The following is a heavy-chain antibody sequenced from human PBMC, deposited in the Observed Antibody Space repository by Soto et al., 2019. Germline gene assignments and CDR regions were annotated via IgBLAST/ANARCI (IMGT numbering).Heavy chain of an antibody. V-gene: IGHV1-18*01. D-gene: IGHD3-22*01. Sequence: QVQLVQSGAEVKKPGASVKVSCKASGYTFTSYGISWVRQAPGQGLEWMGWISAYNGNTNYAQKLQGRVTMTTDTSTSTAYMELRSLRSDDTAVYYCARITGLRYYDSSGRAFDIWGQGTMVTVSS. CDR2: ISAYNGNT. J-gene: IGHJ3*02. CDR1: GYTFTSYG. CDR3: ARITGLRYYDSSGRAFDI.